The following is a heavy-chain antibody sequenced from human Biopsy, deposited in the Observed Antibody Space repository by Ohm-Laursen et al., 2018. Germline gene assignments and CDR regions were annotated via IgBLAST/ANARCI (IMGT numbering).Heavy chain of an antibody. Sequence: GSSVTVSCNASGGTFINYAISWVRQAPGQGLEWMGGIIPMFGTANYAQMFQGRVTISADESTSTSYMELSSLTTEDTAIYYCARGPHSGSHSCFDYWGRGTLVTVSS. CDR1: GGTFINYA. D-gene: IGHD1-26*01. V-gene: IGHV1-69*01. J-gene: IGHJ4*02. CDR3: ARGPHSGSHSCFDY. CDR2: IIPMFGTA.